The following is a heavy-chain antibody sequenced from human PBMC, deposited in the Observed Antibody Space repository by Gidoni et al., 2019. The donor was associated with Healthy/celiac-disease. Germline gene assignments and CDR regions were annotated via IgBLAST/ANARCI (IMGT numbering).Heavy chain of an antibody. D-gene: IGHD3-10*01. CDR2: ISGDGGST. V-gene: IGHV3-43*02. CDR3: AKPIWFGESYYYYYYGMDV. J-gene: IGHJ6*02. CDR1: GFTFDDYA. Sequence: EVQLVESGGGVVQPGGSLRLSCAASGFTFDDYAMHWVRQAPGKGLEWVSLISGDGGSTYYADSVKGRFTISRDNSKNSLYLQMNSLRTEDTALYYCAKPIWFGESYYYYYYGMDVWGQGTTVTVSS.